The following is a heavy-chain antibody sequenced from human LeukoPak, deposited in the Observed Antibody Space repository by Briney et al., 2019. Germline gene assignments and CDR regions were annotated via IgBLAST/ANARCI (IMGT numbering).Heavy chain of an antibody. J-gene: IGHJ4*02. V-gene: IGHV4-4*02. CDR1: GGSVSSSNW. CDR2: IQHRWST. Sequence: PSGTQSLPCAVSGGSVSSSNWWSWVRQPPRKGLEWIGEIQHRWSTKYHPPPKNRVTISVDKSKNQFSLKLSSVTAADTAVYYCARHRSGWLQSSFDYWGQGTLVTVSS. D-gene: IGHD5-24*01. CDR3: ARHRSGWLQSSFDY.